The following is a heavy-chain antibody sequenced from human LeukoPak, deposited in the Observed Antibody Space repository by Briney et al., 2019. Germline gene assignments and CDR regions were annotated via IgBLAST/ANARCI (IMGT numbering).Heavy chain of an antibody. CDR2: ITGSGDST. Sequence: PGGSLRLSCTVSGFTFSSYAMSWVRQAPGKGLEWVSGITGSGDSTYYADSVKGRFTISRDNSRNTLYLQMNSLRAEDTAVYYCANTLVAATRDYWGQGTLVTVSS. CDR1: GFTFSSYA. J-gene: IGHJ4*02. D-gene: IGHD1-26*01. V-gene: IGHV3-23*01. CDR3: ANTLVAATRDY.